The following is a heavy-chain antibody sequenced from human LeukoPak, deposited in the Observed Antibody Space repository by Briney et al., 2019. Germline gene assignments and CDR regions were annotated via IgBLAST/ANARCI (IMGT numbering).Heavy chain of an antibody. CDR2: ISYDGSDE. D-gene: IGHD3-10*01. V-gene: IGHV3-30*18. J-gene: IGHJ6*02. CDR3: AKDRGLGSYYNLDVMDV. CDR1: GFTFSSYG. Sequence: GGSLRLSCAASGFTFSSYGMHWVRQAPDKGLEWVAIISYDGSDEYYADSVKGRFTISRDNSKNTLYLQMNSLRDEDTAVYYCAKDRGLGSYYNLDVMDVWGQGTTVTVSS.